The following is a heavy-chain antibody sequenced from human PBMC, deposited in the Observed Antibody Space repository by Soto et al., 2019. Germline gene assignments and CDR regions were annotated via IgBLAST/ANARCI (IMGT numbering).Heavy chain of an antibody. Sequence: PGGSLRLSCAASGVSFSIYAMDGVRQAPGKGLEWVAVISYDGSNKYYADSVKGRFTISRDNSKNTLYLQMNSLRAEDTAVYYCARGGNNKDSSGYFSGLVECTYRGQGTLVTVSS. CDR3: ARGGNNKDSSGYFSGLVECTY. D-gene: IGHD3-22*01. CDR1: GVSFSIYA. CDR2: ISYDGSNK. J-gene: IGHJ4*02. V-gene: IGHV3-30-3*01.